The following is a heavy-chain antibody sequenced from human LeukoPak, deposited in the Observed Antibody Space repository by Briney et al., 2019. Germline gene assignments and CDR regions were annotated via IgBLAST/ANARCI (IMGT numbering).Heavy chain of an antibody. CDR2: IYDTGST. Sequence: SETLPLTCTVSGDSMSSSSVYYWGWIRQAPGKGLEWIGSIYDTGSTHYSPTLQSRVSIYLEKSQNPFSLKLTSVTAADTAVYYCARLRGYSYAADPWGRGTLVTVSS. V-gene: IGHV4-39*01. D-gene: IGHD5-18*01. J-gene: IGHJ5*02. CDR3: ARLRGYSYAADP. CDR1: GDSMSSSSVYY.